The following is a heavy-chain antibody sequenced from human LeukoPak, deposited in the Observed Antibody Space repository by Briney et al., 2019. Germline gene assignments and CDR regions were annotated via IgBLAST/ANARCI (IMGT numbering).Heavy chain of an antibody. Sequence: GASVEVFRKASGYDLTSVCITWVRRAPGQGLEWMGWNSPYNGNTMYAQKLQGRVAMTTDTSTTTACMELRGLRFNDTAVYYCASAGPGSGWYFDYWGQGTLVTVSS. CDR3: ASAGPGSGWYFDY. D-gene: IGHD6-19*01. CDR1: GYDLTSVC. J-gene: IGHJ4*02. V-gene: IGHV1-18*01. CDR2: NSPYNGNT.